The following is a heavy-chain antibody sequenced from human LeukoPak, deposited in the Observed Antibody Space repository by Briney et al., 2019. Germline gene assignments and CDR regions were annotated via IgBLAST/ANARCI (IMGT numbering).Heavy chain of an antibody. Sequence: ASVKVPCKASGYTFTSYGISWVRQAPGQGLEWMGWISAYNGNTNYAQKLQGRVTMTTDTSTSTAYMELRSLRSDDTAVYYCARARPYYYDSSGFDAFDIWGQGTMVTVSS. CDR1: GYTFTSYG. CDR3: ARARPYYYDSSGFDAFDI. CDR2: ISAYNGNT. V-gene: IGHV1-18*01. J-gene: IGHJ3*02. D-gene: IGHD3-22*01.